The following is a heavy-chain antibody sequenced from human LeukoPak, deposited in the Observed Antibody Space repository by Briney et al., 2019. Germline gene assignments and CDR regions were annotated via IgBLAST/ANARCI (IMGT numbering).Heavy chain of an antibody. CDR3: ARDWGGNSDYYYYYMDV. V-gene: IGHV1-8*01. Sequence: ASVKVSCKASGYTFTSYDINWVRQATGQGLEWMGWMNPNSGNTGYAQKFQGRVTMTRNTSISTAYMELSSLRSEDTAVYYCARDWGGNSDYYYYYMDVWGKGTTVTVSS. CDR2: MNPNSGNT. CDR1: GYTFTSYD. J-gene: IGHJ6*03. D-gene: IGHD4-23*01.